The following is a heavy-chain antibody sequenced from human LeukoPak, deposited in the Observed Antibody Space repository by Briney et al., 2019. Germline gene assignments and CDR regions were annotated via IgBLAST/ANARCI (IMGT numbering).Heavy chain of an antibody. CDR2: IYYSGST. V-gene: IGHV4-59*01. D-gene: IGHD6-13*01. J-gene: IGHJ4*02. CDR1: GGSISSYY. Sequence: PSETLSLTCTVSGGSISSYYWSWIRQPPGKGLEWTGYIYYSGSTNYNPSLKSRVTISVDTSKNQFSLKLSSVTAADTAVYYCARESWEAAAYRPFDYWGQGTLVTVSS. CDR3: ARESWEAAAYRPFDY.